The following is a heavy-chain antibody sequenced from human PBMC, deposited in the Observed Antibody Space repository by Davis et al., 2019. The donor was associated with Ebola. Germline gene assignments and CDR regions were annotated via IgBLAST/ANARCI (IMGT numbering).Heavy chain of an antibody. J-gene: IGHJ6*02. CDR2: INAGNGNT. V-gene: IGHV1-3*01. CDR1: GYTFTSYA. Sequence: AASVKVSCKASGYTFTSYAMHWVRQAPGQRLEWMGWINAGNGNTKYSQKFQGRVTITADKSTSTAYMELSSLRSEDTAVYYCARHTRRRSSGWYGDYYYYGMDVWGQGTTVTVSS. D-gene: IGHD6-19*01. CDR3: ARHTRRRSSGWYGDYYYYGMDV.